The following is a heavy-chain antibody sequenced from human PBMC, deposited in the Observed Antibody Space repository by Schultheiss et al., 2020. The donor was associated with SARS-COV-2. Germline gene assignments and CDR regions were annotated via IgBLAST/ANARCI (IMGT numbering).Heavy chain of an antibody. V-gene: IGHV3-30*04. D-gene: IGHD6-6*01. Sequence: GGSLRLSCAASGFTFSSYAMHWVRQAPGKGLEWVAVISYDGSNKYYADSVKGRFTISRDNSKNTLYLQMNSLRAEDTAVYYCVKTPYSSSYNFDYWGQGTLVTVSS. J-gene: IGHJ4*02. CDR1: GFTFSSYA. CDR2: ISYDGSNK. CDR3: VKTPYSSSYNFDY.